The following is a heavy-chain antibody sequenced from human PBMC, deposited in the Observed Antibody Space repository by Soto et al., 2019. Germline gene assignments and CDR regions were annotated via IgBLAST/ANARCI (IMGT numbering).Heavy chain of an antibody. CDR3: ARGPVGPRSSTSSTTSTYDY. D-gene: IGHD2-2*01. J-gene: IGHJ4*02. CDR1: GGCFSGYY. V-gene: IGHV4-34*01. Sequence: TSETLSLTCAVYGGCFSGYYWSGIRQPPGKGLEWIGEINHSGSTNYNPSLKSRVTISVDTSKNQFSLKLSSVTAADTAVYYCARGPVGPRSSTSSTTSTYDYWGQGTLVTVSS. CDR2: INHSGST.